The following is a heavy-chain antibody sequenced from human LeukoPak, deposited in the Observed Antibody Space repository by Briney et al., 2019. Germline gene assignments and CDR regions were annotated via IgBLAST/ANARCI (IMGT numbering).Heavy chain of an antibody. CDR3: ARGSSSSWYSLDY. D-gene: IGHD6-13*01. J-gene: IGHJ4*02. Sequence: SQTLSLTCAISGDSVSRKSAAWNWIRQSPSRGLEWLGRTYYRSKWDNDYAVSVKSRITINPDTSKNQFSLQLQSVIPDDTAVYYCARGSSSSWYSLDYWGQGTLVTVSS. CDR1: GDSVSRKSAA. CDR2: TYYRSKWDN. V-gene: IGHV6-1*01.